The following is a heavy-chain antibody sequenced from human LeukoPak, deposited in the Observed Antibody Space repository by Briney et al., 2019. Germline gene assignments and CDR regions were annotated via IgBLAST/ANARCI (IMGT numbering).Heavy chain of an antibody. V-gene: IGHV1-18*01. CDR1: GYTFTSYG. J-gene: IGHJ4*02. CDR2: ISAYNGNT. CDR3: ARDRSPWWVVAGTVGSDFDY. D-gene: IGHD6-19*01. Sequence: ASVKVSCKASGYTFTSYGISWVRQAPGQGLEWMGWISAYNGNTNYAQKLQGRVTMTTDTSTSTAYMELRSLRSDDTAVYYCARDRSPWWVVAGTVGSDFDYWGQGTLVTVSS.